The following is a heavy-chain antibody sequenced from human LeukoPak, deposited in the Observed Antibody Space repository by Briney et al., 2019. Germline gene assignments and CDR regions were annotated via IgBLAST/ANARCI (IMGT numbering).Heavy chain of an antibody. J-gene: IGHJ4*02. Sequence: GGSLRLSCAASEFTFSSYTMSWVRQAPGKGLEWVSSISSTSSYIYYADSVKGRFTLSRDNAKNSLYLQMNSLRAEDTAVYYCARAAYSYGPRGFDYWGQGTLVTVSS. V-gene: IGHV3-21*01. CDR3: ARAAYSYGPRGFDY. D-gene: IGHD5-18*01. CDR1: EFTFSSYT. CDR2: ISSTSSYI.